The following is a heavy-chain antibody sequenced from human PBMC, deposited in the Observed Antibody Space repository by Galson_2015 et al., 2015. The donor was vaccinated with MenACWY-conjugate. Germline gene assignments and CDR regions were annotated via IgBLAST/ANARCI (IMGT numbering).Heavy chain of an antibody. D-gene: IGHD2-15*01. V-gene: IGHV4-30-2*01. J-gene: IGHJ4*02. CDR2: IYHGGST. CDR3: AIEDSVKYYLDY. Sequence: TLSVTCAVSGGSFSRGTYYWSWIRQPQGEGLKWIGYIYHGGSTYYIPSLKSRVTISVDRSKNQFYLKLNSVTAADTAVYYCAIEDSVKYYLDYWGQGTLVTVSS. CDR1: GGSFSRGTYY.